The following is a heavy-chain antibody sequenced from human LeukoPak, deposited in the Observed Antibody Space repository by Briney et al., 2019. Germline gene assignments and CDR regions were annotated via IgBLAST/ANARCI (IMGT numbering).Heavy chain of an antibody. J-gene: IGHJ4*01. CDR2: INSDGSST. CDR3: ARGSTSWDLDY. Sequence: GGSLRLSCAASEFTFSRYWMHWVRQAPGKGLVWVSRINSDGSSTTYADSVKGRSTISRDNAKNTLYLEMNSLRAEDTAVYYCARGSTSWDLDYWGQGTLVTVSP. CDR1: EFTFSRYW. V-gene: IGHV3-74*01. D-gene: IGHD1-26*01.